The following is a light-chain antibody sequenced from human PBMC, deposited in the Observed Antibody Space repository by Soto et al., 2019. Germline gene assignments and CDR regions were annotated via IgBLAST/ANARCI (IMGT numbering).Light chain of an antibody. V-gene: IGLV1-51*02. Sequence: QSVLTQPPSVSAAPGQKVTISCSGSSSNIGNNYVSWYQQLPGTAPKLLIYETNKRPSGIPDRFSGSMSATSATLGITGLQTGDEADYYCGAWDDSLSAGVFGGGTKVTVL. CDR3: GAWDDSLSAGV. CDR2: ETN. J-gene: IGLJ3*02. CDR1: SSNIGNNY.